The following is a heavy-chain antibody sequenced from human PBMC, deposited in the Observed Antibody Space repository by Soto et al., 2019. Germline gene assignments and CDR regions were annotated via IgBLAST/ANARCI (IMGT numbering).Heavy chain of an antibody. V-gene: IGHV2-5*02. J-gene: IGHJ4*02. CDR2: IYWDDDK. Sequence: QITLKESGPTLVKRTQTLTLTCTFSGFSLSTSGVGVGWSRQPPGKALEWLALIYWDDDKRYSPSLKSRLTITKDTSKNQVVLTMTNMDPVDTATYYCAHSQTNWGSGDYFDYWGQGTLVTVSS. D-gene: IGHD7-27*01. CDR3: AHSQTNWGSGDYFDY. CDR1: GFSLSTSGVG.